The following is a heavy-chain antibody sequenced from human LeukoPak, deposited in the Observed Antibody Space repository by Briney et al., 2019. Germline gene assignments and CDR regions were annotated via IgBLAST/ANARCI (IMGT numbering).Heavy chain of an antibody. CDR3: ARHGDVVVPAATYYFDY. CDR2: INHSGST. V-gene: IGHV4-34*01. Sequence: SETLSLTCAVYGGSFSGYYWSWIRQPPGKGLEWIGEINHSGSTNYNPSLKSRVTISVDTSKNQFSLKLSSVTAADTAVYYCARHGDVVVPAATYYFDYWGQGTLVTVSS. J-gene: IGHJ4*02. D-gene: IGHD2-2*01. CDR1: GGSFSGYY.